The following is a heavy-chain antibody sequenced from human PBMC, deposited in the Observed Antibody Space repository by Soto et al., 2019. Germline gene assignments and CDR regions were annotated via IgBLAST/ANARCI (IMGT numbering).Heavy chain of an antibody. J-gene: IGHJ6*02. CDR1: GFTFSGSA. V-gene: IGHV3-73*02. CDR2: IRSKANNYAT. CDR3: TNPQVNYGTEV. Sequence: EVQLVESGGGLVQPGGSLKLSCAASGFTFSGSAVHWVRQASGKGLEWVGRIRSKANNYATAYAASVQGRFTIFRDDLKHTAYLQMNSLKTEDTAVYYCTNPQVNYGTEVWGRWTTVTVSS.